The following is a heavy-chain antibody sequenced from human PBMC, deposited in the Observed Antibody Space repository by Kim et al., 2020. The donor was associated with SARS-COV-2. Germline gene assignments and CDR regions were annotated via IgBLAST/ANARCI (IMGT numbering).Heavy chain of an antibody. J-gene: IGHJ6*02. Sequence: GGSLRLSCAASGFTFSSYSMNWVRQAPGKGLEWVSYISSSSSTIYYADSVKGRFTISRDNAKNSLYLQMNSLRAEDTAVYYCARDHGVYYYDSSGAYGMDVWGQGTTVTVSS. CDR1: GFTFSSYS. CDR2: ISSSSSTI. D-gene: IGHD3-22*01. CDR3: ARDHGVYYYDSSGAYGMDV. V-gene: IGHV3-48*04.